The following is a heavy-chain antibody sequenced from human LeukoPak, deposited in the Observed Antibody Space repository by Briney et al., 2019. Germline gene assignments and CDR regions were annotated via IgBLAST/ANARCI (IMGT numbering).Heavy chain of an antibody. J-gene: IGHJ4*02. CDR1: GGSITSSNYF. Sequence: SETLSLTCTVSGGSITSSNYFWGWIRQSPGKGLEWIGSIYYSGSTYYNPSLKRRVTISVETSKIQFSLKLSSVTAADSAVYYCARDSCSSTSCRRRFDNWGQGTLVTVSS. CDR2: IYYSGST. V-gene: IGHV4-39*07. D-gene: IGHD2-2*01. CDR3: ARDSCSSTSCRRRFDN.